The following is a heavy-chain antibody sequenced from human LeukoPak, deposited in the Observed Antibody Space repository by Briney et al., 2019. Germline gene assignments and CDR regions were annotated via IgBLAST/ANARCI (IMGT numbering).Heavy chain of an antibody. J-gene: IGHJ4*02. CDR1: GFTFDDYG. D-gene: IGHD3-22*01. CDR3: ARNYYDSSGYYYYRRPYYFDY. V-gene: IGHV3-20*04. Sequence: PGGSLRLSCAASGFTFDDYGMSWVRQAPGKGLEWVSGINWNGGSTGYADSVKGRFTISRDNAKNSLYLQMNSLRAEDTALYYCARNYYDSSGYYYYRRPYYFDYWGQGTLVTVSS. CDR2: INWNGGST.